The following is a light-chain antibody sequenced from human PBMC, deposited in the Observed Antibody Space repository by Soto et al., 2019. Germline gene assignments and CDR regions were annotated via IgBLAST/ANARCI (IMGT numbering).Light chain of an antibody. V-gene: IGLV2-14*01. CDR2: DVS. CDR3: SSYTSSNTLV. Sequence: QSVLTQPASVSGSPGQSITISCTGTSSDVGGYNYVSWYQHHPGKAPKLIIYDVSDRPSGVSNRFSGSKSGNTASLTISGLQAEDEGDYYCSSYTSSNTLVFGGGTQLTVL. CDR1: SSDVGGYNY. J-gene: IGLJ2*01.